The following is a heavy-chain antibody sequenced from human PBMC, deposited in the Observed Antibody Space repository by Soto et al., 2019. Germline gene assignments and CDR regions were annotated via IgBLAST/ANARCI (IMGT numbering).Heavy chain of an antibody. V-gene: IGHV4-39*01. Sequence: PSETLSLTCTVSGGSISSSSYYWGWIRQPPGKGLEWIGSIYYSGSTYYNPSLKSRVTISVDTSKNQFSLKLSSVTAADTAVYYCARRGCSSTSCYGPYYYYGMDVWGQGTTVT. D-gene: IGHD2-2*01. CDR2: IYYSGST. J-gene: IGHJ6*02. CDR3: ARRGCSSTSCYGPYYYYGMDV. CDR1: GGSISSSSYY.